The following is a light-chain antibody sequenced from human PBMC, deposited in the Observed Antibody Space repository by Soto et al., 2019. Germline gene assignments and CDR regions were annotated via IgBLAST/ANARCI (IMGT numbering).Light chain of an antibody. CDR2: AAS. J-gene: IGKJ1*01. CDR3: QQLYSFSWT. V-gene: IGKV1-9*01. CDR1: QGISSY. Sequence: DIQLTQSPSFLSASVGDRLTITCRASQGISSYLAWYQQKPGKAPKLLIYAASTLQSGVPSRFSGSGSGTEFTLTISSLQPEDFATYYCQQLYSFSWTFGQGTKVEIK.